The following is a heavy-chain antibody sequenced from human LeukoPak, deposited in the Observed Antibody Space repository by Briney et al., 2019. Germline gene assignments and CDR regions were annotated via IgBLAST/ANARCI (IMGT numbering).Heavy chain of an antibody. CDR2: IRYDGSNK. V-gene: IGHV3-33*08. Sequence: PGGSLRLSCAASGFTFSSYWMNWVRQAPGKGLEWVAFIRYDGSNKYYADSVKGRFTISRDNAKNSLYLQMNSLRAEDTAVYYCARLSTTVTTFYYYYYMDVWGKGTTVTISS. CDR1: GFTFSSYW. D-gene: IGHD4-17*01. CDR3: ARLSTTVTTFYYYYYMDV. J-gene: IGHJ6*03.